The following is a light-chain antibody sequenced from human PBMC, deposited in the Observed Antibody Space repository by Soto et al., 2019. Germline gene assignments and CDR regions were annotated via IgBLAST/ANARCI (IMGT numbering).Light chain of an antibody. CDR3: QHYNSSPYT. J-gene: IGKJ2*01. Sequence: DIQMTQSTFTLSASVGDRVTITCRASQTISSYLAWYQQNPGKAPKLLISEASSLQSGVPSRFSGSGSGTEFTLTISSLQPDDFATFYCQHYNSSPYTFGLGTKLEIK. CDR1: QTISSY. CDR2: EAS. V-gene: IGKV1-5*01.